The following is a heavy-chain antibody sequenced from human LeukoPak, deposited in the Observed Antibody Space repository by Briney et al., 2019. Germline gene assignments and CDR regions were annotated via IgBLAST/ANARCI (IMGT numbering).Heavy chain of an antibody. J-gene: IGHJ4*02. V-gene: IGHV3-7*04. CDR3: ARGTIAAAGYYYFDY. CDR2: IKQDGREK. CDR1: GFTFSSYW. D-gene: IGHD6-13*01. Sequence: GGSLRLSCAASGFTFSSYWMSWVRQAPGKGREGVANIKQDGREKYYVDSVKGRFTISRDNAKNSLYLQMNSLRAEETAVYSCARGTIAAAGYYYFDYWGQGTQVTVSS.